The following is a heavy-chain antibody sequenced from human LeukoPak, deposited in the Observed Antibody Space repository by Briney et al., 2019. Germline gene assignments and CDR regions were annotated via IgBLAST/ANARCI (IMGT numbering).Heavy chain of an antibody. CDR3: ASWLRGVIGAFDI. Sequence: SVKVSCKASGGTFSSYAISWVRQAPGQGLEWMGGIIPIFGTANYAQKFQGRVTITADESTSTAYMELSSLRSEDTAVYYCASWLRGVIGAFDIWGQGTMVTVSS. CDR2: IIPIFGTA. D-gene: IGHD3-10*01. J-gene: IGHJ3*02. CDR1: GGTFSSYA. V-gene: IGHV1-69*13.